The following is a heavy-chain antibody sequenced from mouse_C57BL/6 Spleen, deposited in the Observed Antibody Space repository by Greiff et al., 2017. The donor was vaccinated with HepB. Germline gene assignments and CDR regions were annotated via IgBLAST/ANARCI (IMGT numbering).Heavy chain of an antibody. V-gene: IGHV1-64*01. Sequence: QVQLQQPGAELVKPGASVKLSCKASGYTFTSYWMHWVKQRPGQGLEWIGMIHPNSGSTNYNEKFKSKATLTVDKSSSTAYMQLSSLTSEDSAVYYYAPITTEVDHYYAMDYWGQGTTATVSS. D-gene: IGHD1-1*01. CDR2: IHPNSGST. J-gene: IGHJ4*01. CDR1: GYTFTSYW. CDR3: APITTEVDHYYAMDY.